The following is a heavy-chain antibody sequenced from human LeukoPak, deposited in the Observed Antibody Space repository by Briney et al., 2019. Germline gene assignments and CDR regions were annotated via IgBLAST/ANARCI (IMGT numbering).Heavy chain of an antibody. V-gene: IGHV1-2*02. Sequence: ASVKVSCKASGYTFTGYYMHWVRQAPGQGLEWMGWINPDSGGTNYAQKFQHRVTMTRDSSLSTAYMELSRLRSDDTAVYYCARAGLWDFYDSSGYHNGAFDIWGQGTMVTVSS. J-gene: IGHJ3*02. CDR1: GYTFTGYY. D-gene: IGHD3-22*01. CDR3: ARAGLWDFYDSSGYHNGAFDI. CDR2: INPDSGGT.